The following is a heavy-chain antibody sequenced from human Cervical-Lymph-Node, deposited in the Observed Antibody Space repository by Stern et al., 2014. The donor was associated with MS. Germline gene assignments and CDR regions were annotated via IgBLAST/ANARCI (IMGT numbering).Heavy chain of an antibody. CDR2: INAGNGNT. Sequence: DQLVESGAEVKKPGASVKVSCKSSGDTFTNYTMHWVRPAPGQRLEWMGWINAGNGNTKYSQKFQGRVTITRDTSASIAYMDLSSLRSEDTAVYYCARDCRLRYFDYWGQGTLVTVSS. CDR1: GDTFTNYT. CDR3: ARDCRLRYFDY. V-gene: IGHV1-3*01. J-gene: IGHJ4*02.